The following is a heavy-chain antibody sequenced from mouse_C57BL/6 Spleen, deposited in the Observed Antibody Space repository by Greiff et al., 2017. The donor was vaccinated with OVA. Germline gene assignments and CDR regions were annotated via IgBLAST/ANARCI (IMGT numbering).Heavy chain of an antibody. J-gene: IGHJ3*01. CDR3: TRDGDLRLPFAY. V-gene: IGHV5-9-1*02. CDR2: ISSGGDYI. CDR1: GFTFSSYA. D-gene: IGHD3-2*02. Sequence: EVHLVESGEGLVKPGGSLKLSCAASGFTFSSYAMSWVRQTPEKRLEWVAYISSGGDYIYYADTVKGRFTISRDNARNTLYLQMSSLKSEDTAMYYCTRDGDLRLPFAYWGQGTLVTVSA.